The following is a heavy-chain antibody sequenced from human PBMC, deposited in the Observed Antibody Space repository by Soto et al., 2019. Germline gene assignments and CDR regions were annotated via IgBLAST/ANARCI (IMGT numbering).Heavy chain of an antibody. CDR3: ARHYDTKSYEFDY. CDR2: INHSGST. CDR1: GGSFSGYY. Sequence: SETLSLTCAVYGGSFSGYYWSWIRQPPGKGLEWIGEINHSGSTNYNPSLKSRVTISVDTSKNQFSLKLSSVTAADTAVYYCARHYDTKSYEFDYWGQGTLVTVSS. V-gene: IGHV4-34*01. D-gene: IGHD3-9*01. J-gene: IGHJ4*02.